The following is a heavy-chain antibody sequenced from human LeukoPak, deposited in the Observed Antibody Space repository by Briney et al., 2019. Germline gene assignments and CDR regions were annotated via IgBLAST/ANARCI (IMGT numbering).Heavy chain of an antibody. CDR2: INSDGSST. V-gene: IGHV3-74*01. CDR3: ARNYDLHAFDM. Sequence: PGGSLRLSCAASGFTFSRYWMHWVRQAPGKGLVWVSRINSDGSSTTYADSVKGRFTISRDNAKNTLYLQMNSLRAEATAVYYCARNYDLHAFDMWGQGTMVTVSS. CDR1: GFTFSRYW. D-gene: IGHD3-22*01. J-gene: IGHJ3*02.